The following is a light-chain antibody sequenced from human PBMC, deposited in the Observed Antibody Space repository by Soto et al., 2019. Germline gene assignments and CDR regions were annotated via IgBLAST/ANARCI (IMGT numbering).Light chain of an antibody. CDR1: QSLLHTNGYNY. J-gene: IGKJ3*01. V-gene: IGKV2-28*01. CDR3: MQALQTRA. CDR2: LGS. Sequence: DIVMTQSPLSLSFTPGEPASISCRSSQSLLHTNGYNYLDWYLQKPGQSPRLLIYLGSNRASGVPDRFSGSGSGTDFTLKISRVEAEDVGVYYCMQALQTRAFGPGTKVDIK.